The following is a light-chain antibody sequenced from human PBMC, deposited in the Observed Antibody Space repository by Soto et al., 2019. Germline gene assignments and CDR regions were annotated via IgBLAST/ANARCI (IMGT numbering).Light chain of an antibody. J-gene: IGLJ1*01. CDR2: DVS. CDR3: RSYTSTSTLYV. Sequence: QSVLTQPASVSGSPGQSITISCTGTSSDIGGYNYVSWYQQLPGKVPKLIIYDVSNRPSGVSDRFSGSKSGNAASLTISGLQAEDEADHYCRSYTSTSTLYVFGTGTKLTVL. V-gene: IGLV2-14*03. CDR1: SSDIGGYNY.